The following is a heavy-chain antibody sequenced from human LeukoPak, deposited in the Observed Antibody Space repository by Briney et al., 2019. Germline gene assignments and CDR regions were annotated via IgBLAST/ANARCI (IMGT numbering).Heavy chain of an antibody. D-gene: IGHD3-16*01. J-gene: IGHJ4*02. CDR3: AREGGFDY. V-gene: IGHV3-48*01. CDR1: GFIFSTYS. Sequence: PGGSLRPSCAASGFIFSTYSMSWVRQAPGKGLEWVSYISSSNIYYADSVKGRFTISRDNAKNSLYLQMNSLRAEDTAVYYCAREGGFDYWGQGTLVAVSS. CDR2: ISSSNI.